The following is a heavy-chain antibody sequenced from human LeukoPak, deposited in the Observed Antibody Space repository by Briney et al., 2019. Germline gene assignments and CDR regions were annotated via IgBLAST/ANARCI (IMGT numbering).Heavy chain of an antibody. CDR2: ISGSGGRT. D-gene: IGHD3-10*01. Sequence: PGGSLRLSCAASAFTFTNYAMSWFRQAPGKGLEWVSVISGSGGRTYYADSVKGRFTISRDNAKNSLYLQMNSLRAEDTAVYYCARDIRSPLWSVFDYWGQGTLVTVSS. CDR3: ARDIRSPLWSVFDY. V-gene: IGHV3-23*01. J-gene: IGHJ4*02. CDR1: AFTFTNYA.